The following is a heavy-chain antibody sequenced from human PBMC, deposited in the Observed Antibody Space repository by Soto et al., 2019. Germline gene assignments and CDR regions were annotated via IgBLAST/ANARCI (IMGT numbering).Heavy chain of an antibody. J-gene: IGHJ6*03. CDR2: IYYSGST. CDR3: ARAGCSGGSCYTPPPIPYYYMDV. V-gene: IGHV4-30-4*02. CDR1: GGSISSGDYY. D-gene: IGHD2-15*01. Sequence: SETLSLTCTVSGGSISSGDYYWSWIRQPPGKGLEWIGYIYYSGSTYYNPSLKGRVTISVDTSKNQFSLKLSSVTAADTAVYYCARAGCSGGSCYTPPPIPYYYMDVWGKGTTVTVSS.